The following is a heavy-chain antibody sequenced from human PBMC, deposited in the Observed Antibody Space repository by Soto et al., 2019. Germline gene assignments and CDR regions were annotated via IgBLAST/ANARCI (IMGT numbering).Heavy chain of an antibody. Sequence: QVQLVESGGGVVQPGRSLRLSCAASGFTFSNYAMYWVRQAPGKGLEWVAVISYDGNNKYYADSVKGRFTISRDNSKNTRYLQMNSLRAEDTAVYYCARAGCDGGNCYTLVGLRYGMDVWGQGTTVTVSS. V-gene: IGHV3-30-3*01. CDR3: ARAGCDGGNCYTLVGLRYGMDV. CDR2: ISYDGNNK. D-gene: IGHD2-15*01. J-gene: IGHJ6*02. CDR1: GFTFSNYA.